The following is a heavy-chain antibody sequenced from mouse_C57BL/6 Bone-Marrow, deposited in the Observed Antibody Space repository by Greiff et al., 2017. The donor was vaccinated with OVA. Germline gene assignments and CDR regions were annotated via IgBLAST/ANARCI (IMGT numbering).Heavy chain of an antibody. V-gene: IGHV1-22*01. CDR3: ARSSFVGSPMDY. Sequence: VQLKQSGPELVKPGASVKMSCKASGYTFTDYNMHWVKQSHGKSLEWIGYINPNNGGTSYNQKFKGKATLTVNKSSSTAYMELRSLTSEDSAVYYWARSSFVGSPMDYWGQGTSVTVSS. J-gene: IGHJ4*01. D-gene: IGHD1-1*02. CDR1: GYTFTDYN. CDR2: INPNNGGT.